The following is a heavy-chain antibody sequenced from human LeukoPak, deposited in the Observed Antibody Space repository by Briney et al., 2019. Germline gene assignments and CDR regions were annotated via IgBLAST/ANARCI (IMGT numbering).Heavy chain of an antibody. CDR1: GFTFSDYY. Sequence: GGSLRLSCAASGFTFSDYYMSWIRQAPGKGLEWVSYISSSSSYTNYADSVKGRFTISRDNAKNSLYLQVNSLRAEDTAVYYCARVSYYYDSSGYIGRHDAFDIWGQGTMVTVSS. CDR2: ISSSSSYT. J-gene: IGHJ3*02. V-gene: IGHV3-11*06. D-gene: IGHD3-22*01. CDR3: ARVSYYYDSSGYIGRHDAFDI.